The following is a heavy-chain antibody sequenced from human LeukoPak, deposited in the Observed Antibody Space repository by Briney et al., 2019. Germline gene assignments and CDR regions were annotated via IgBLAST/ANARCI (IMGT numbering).Heavy chain of an antibody. CDR1: GGSISSYY. D-gene: IGHD6-25*01. CDR3: ARRGRNSSGWQDYL. Sequence: SETLSLTCTVSGGSISSYYWSWIRQPPGKGLEWIANIYHTGSPNYNPSLSSRVTISIDTAKNQFSLKLTSVTAADTAVYYCARRGRNSSGWQDYLWGQGTLVTVSS. J-gene: IGHJ4*02. CDR2: IYHTGSP. V-gene: IGHV4-59*01.